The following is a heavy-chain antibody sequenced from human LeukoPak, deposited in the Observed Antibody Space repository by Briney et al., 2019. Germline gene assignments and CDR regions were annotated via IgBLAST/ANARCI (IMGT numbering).Heavy chain of an antibody. V-gene: IGHV3-11*03. CDR1: GFTFSDYY. D-gene: IGHD2-15*01. CDR3: ALYCSGGSCYSMGGAFDI. J-gene: IGHJ3*02. Sequence: PGGSLRLSCAASGFTFSDYYMNWIRQAPGKGLEWVSYINTGSIYTNYADSVRGRFTISRDNSKNTLYLQMNSLRAEDTAVYYCALYCSGGSCYSMGGAFDIWGQGTVVTVSS. CDR2: INTGSIYT.